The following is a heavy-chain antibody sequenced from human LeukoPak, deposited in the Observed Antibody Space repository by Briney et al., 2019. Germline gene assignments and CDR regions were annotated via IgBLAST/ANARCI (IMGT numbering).Heavy chain of an antibody. J-gene: IGHJ5*02. V-gene: IGHV4-34*01. Sequence: PSETLSLTCDVFGGSFSGYYWSWIRQPPGKGLEWIGEISHSGRTNYNPSLKSRVTISFDTSKNQFSLKVNSVTAADTAVYYCARDYLHNWFDPWGQGTLVTVSS. CDR3: ARDYLHNWFDP. CDR2: ISHSGRT. CDR1: GGSFSGYY. D-gene: IGHD2/OR15-2a*01.